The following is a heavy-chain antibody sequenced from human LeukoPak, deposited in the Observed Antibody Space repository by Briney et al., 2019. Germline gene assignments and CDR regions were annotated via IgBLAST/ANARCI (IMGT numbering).Heavy chain of an antibody. CDR1: GYTFTSYY. CDR2: INPNGGTT. D-gene: IGHD6-13*01. CDR3: ARARQQPFDY. V-gene: IGHV1-46*01. J-gene: IGHJ4*02. Sequence: GASVKVSCKASGYTFTSYYIHWVRQAPGQGLEWMGIINPNGGTTSYAQKFQGRVTMTRDTSTSTVYMGLGSLRSEDTAVYYCARARQQPFDYWGQGTLITVSS.